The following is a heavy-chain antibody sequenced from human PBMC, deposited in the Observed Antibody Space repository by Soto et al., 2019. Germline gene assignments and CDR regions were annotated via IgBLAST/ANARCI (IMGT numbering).Heavy chain of an antibody. Sequence: SETLSLTCAVSGYSISSGYYWGWIRQPPGKGLEWIGSIYHSGSTYYNPSLKSRVTISVDTSKNQFSLKLSSVTAADTAVYYCARVGSGYYYNTDFWGQGTLVTVSS. CDR3: ARVGSGYYYNTDF. D-gene: IGHD3-22*01. CDR1: GYSISSGYY. V-gene: IGHV4-38-2*01. CDR2: IYHSGST. J-gene: IGHJ4*02.